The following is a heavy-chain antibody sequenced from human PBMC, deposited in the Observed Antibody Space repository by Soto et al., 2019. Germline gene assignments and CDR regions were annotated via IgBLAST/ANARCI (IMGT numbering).Heavy chain of an antibody. J-gene: IGHJ5*02. CDR3: ARDHDAEEGGSYVRHSWFDP. V-gene: IGHV1-69*01. D-gene: IGHD6-19*01. Sequence: QVQLVQSGAEVKKPGSSVKVSCKASGGTFSSYAISWVRQAPGQGLEWMGGIIPIFGTANYAQKFQGRVTITADESTSTAYMELSSLRSEDTAVYYCARDHDAEEGGSYVRHSWFDPWGQGTLVTVSS. CDR1: GGTFSSYA. CDR2: IIPIFGTA.